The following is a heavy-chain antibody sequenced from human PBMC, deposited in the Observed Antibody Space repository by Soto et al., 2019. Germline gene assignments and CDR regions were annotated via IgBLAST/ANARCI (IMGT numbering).Heavy chain of an antibody. J-gene: IGHJ3*02. Sequence: GGSLRLSCAASGFTFSSYGMHWVRQAPGKGLEWVAVISYDGSNKYYADSVKGRFTISRDNSKNTLYLQMNSLRAEDTAVYYCAKDVEGIVVVPAAISAFDIWGQGTMVT. V-gene: IGHV3-30*18. CDR3: AKDVEGIVVVPAAISAFDI. CDR2: ISYDGSNK. CDR1: GFTFSSYG. D-gene: IGHD2-2*01.